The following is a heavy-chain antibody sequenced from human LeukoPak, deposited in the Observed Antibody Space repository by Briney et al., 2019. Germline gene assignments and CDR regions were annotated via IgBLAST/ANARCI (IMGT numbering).Heavy chain of an antibody. D-gene: IGHD6-13*01. CDR3: ARLAAAGNNWFDP. CDR2: IIPILGIA. J-gene: IGHJ5*02. V-gene: IGHV1-69*04. Sequence: SVKVSCKASGGTFSSYAISWVRQAPGQGLEWVGRIIPILGIANYAQKFQGRVTITADKSTSTAYMELSSLRSEDTAVYYCARLAAAGNNWFDPWGQGTLVTVSP. CDR1: GGTFSSYA.